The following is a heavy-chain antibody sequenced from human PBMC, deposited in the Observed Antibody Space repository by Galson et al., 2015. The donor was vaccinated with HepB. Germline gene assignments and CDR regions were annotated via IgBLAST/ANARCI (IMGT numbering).Heavy chain of an antibody. V-gene: IGHV3-23*01. Sequence: SLRLSCAASGFTFSSYAMSWVRQAPGKGLEWVSAISGSGGSTYYADSVKGRFTISRDNSKNTLYLQMNSLRAEDTAVYYCAKDGISGYYDSSGYSFDCWGQGTLVTVSS. CDR3: AKDGISGYYDSSGYSFDC. J-gene: IGHJ4*02. D-gene: IGHD3-22*01. CDR1: GFTFSSYA. CDR2: ISGSGGST.